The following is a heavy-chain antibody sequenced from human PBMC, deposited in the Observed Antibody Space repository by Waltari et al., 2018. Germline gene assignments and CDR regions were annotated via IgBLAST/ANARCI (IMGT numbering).Heavy chain of an antibody. CDR2: IIPILGTA. Sequence: QVQLVQSGAEVKKPGASVKVSCKASGYTFTSYDINWVRQATGQGLEWMGGIIPILGTANYEQKFQGRVTITADESTSTAYMELSSLRSEDTAVYYCARRMDFWSGYEHYYGMDVWGQGTTVTVSS. CDR1: GYTFTSYD. J-gene: IGHJ6*02. CDR3: ARRMDFWSGYEHYYGMDV. V-gene: IGHV1-69*01. D-gene: IGHD3-3*01.